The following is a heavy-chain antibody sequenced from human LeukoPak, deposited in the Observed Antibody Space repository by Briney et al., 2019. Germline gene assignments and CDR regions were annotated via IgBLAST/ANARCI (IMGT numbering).Heavy chain of an antibody. V-gene: IGHV1-18*01. J-gene: IGHJ4*02. Sequence: ASVKVSCKASGGTFSSYAISWVRQAPGQGLEWMGWISAYNGNTNYAQKLQGRVTMTTDTSTSTAYMELRSLRSDDTAVYYCARDLYFDWLSPSFDYWGQGTLVTVSS. CDR3: ARDLYFDWLSPSFDY. CDR1: GGTFSSYA. D-gene: IGHD3-9*01. CDR2: ISAYNGNT.